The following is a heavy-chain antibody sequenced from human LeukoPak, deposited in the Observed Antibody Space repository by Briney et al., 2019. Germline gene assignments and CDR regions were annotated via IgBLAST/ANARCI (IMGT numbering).Heavy chain of an antibody. D-gene: IGHD2-2*01. CDR1: GGSISSYY. CDR3: ARPQKLRYCTTTTCSSWFDP. V-gene: IGHV4-59*08. CDR2: IYYSGST. J-gene: IGHJ5*02. Sequence: SETLSLTCTVSGGSISSYYWSRIRQPPGKGLEWIGYIYYSGSTSYNPSLKSRVTMSVDTSKNQFSLKLSSVTAADTAVYYCARPQKLRYCTTTTCSSWFDPWGQGTLVTVSS.